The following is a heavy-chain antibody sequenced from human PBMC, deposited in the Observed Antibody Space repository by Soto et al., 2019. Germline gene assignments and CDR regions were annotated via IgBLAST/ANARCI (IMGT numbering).Heavy chain of an antibody. CDR3: AASRLRDLYYFDY. Sequence: EVQLVESGGGLVQPVGSLRLSCAASGFTVSSNYMTWVRQAPGKGLEWVSLIYSGGSTNSADSVKGRFTISRDNSKNTLYLQMNSLRAEDTAVYYCAASRLRDLYYFDYWGQGTLVTVSS. CDR1: GFTVSSNY. J-gene: IGHJ4*02. CDR2: IYSGGST. D-gene: IGHD5-12*01. V-gene: IGHV3-66*01.